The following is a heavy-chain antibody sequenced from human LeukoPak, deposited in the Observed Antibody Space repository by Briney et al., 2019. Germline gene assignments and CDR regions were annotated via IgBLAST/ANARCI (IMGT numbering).Heavy chain of an antibody. CDR2: IYYSGST. Sequence: PSETLSLTCTVSGGSISSYYWSWIRQPPGKGLEWIGYIYYSGSTNYNPSLKSRVTISVDTSKNQFSLKLSSVTAADTAVYYCASFHYGSGSYFDYWGQGTLVTVSS. J-gene: IGHJ4*02. V-gene: IGHV4-59*08. CDR1: GGSISSYY. D-gene: IGHD3-10*01. CDR3: ASFHYGSGSYFDY.